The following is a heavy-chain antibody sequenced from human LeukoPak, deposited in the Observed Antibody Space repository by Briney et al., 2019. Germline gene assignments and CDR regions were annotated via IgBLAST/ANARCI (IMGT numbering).Heavy chain of an antibody. J-gene: IGHJ4*02. V-gene: IGHV4-34*01. Sequence: SETLSLTCAVYGGSFSGYYWSWIRQPPGQGLEWIGEINHRGRTTYNPSLKSRVTISVDTSKNQFSLKLNSVTAADTAVYYCARRSDYGYDSWGQGTLVTVSS. D-gene: IGHD4-17*01. CDR1: GGSFSGYY. CDR2: INHRGRT. CDR3: ARRSDYGYDS.